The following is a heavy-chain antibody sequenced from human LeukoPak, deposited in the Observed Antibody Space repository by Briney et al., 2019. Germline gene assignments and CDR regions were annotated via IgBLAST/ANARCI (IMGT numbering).Heavy chain of an antibody. V-gene: IGHV4-59*01. CDR3: ARGGNILTGYFDY. Sequence: PSETLSLTCTVSGGSISSYYWSWIRQPPGKGLEWIGYIYYSGSTNYNPSLKSRVTISVDTSKNQFSLKLSSVTAADTAVYYCARGGNILTGYFDYWGQGTLVTVSS. D-gene: IGHD3-9*01. CDR1: GGSISSYY. J-gene: IGHJ4*02. CDR2: IYYSGST.